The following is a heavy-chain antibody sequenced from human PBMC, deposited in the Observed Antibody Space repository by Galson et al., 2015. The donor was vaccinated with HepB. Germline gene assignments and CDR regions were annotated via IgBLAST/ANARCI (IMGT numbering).Heavy chain of an antibody. CDR1: GFTFSSYS. CDR3: ARSASLGYCSGGSCYRTDAFDI. CDR2: ISSSSSYI. Sequence: SLRLSCAASGFTFSSYSMNWVRQAPGKGLEWVSSISSSSSYIYYADSVKGRFTISRDNAKNSLYLQMNSLRAEDTAVYYCARSASLGYCSGGSCYRTDAFDIWGQGTMVTVSS. D-gene: IGHD2-15*01. V-gene: IGHV3-21*01. J-gene: IGHJ3*02.